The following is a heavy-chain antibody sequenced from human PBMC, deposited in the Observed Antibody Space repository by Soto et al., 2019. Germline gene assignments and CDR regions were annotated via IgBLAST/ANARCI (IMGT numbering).Heavy chain of an antibody. D-gene: IGHD2-15*01. V-gene: IGHV1-69*01. CDR3: ARSQGGSSSLDIFYYYYYGMDV. J-gene: IGHJ6*02. CDR1: GGTFSTYA. CDR2: VIPIFGTP. Sequence: QVQLVQSGAEVKKPGSSVKVSCKAPGGTFSTYAISWVRQAPGQGLEWMGGVIPIFGTPKYAQKFQGRVTITADESTSRGYMELRRLRSEDTAAYYCARSQGGSSSLDIFYYYYYGMDVWGQGTTVTVSS.